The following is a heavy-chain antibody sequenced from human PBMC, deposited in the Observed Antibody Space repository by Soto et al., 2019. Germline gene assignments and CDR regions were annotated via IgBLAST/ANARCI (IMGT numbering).Heavy chain of an antibody. Sequence: GESLKISCQASGYRFTTYWIGWLRQMPGKGLEWMGIFYPGDSDSTYSPSFQGQVTISGDKSISAAYLQWSSLKASDTAIYYCARGGKGGSNFYGLDVWGQGTTVTVSS. D-gene: IGHD1-26*01. V-gene: IGHV5-51*01. J-gene: IGHJ6*02. CDR2: FYPGDSDS. CDR1: GYRFTTYW. CDR3: ARGGKGGSNFYGLDV.